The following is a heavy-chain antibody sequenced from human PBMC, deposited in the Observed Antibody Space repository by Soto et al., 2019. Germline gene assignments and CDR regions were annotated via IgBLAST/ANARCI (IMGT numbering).Heavy chain of an antibody. J-gene: IGHJ4*01. D-gene: IGHD1-26*01. V-gene: IGHV1-18*04. CDR1: GYSFSSYG. Sequence: GASVKVSCKASGYSFSSYGVCWVRQSPGQGLEWIGWINPYNGNTLNAQNLQGRVTLTTDTSTSTAYMELRSLRSDDTAIYYCARDPGAATFDYWGQGTLVSVSS. CDR3: ARDPGAATFDY. CDR2: INPYNGNT.